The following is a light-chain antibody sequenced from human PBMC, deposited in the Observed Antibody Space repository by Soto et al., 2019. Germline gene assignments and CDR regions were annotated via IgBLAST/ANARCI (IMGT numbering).Light chain of an antibody. J-gene: IGLJ3*02. CDR3: QSYDSSLRGGV. CDR1: SSNIGAGYD. Sequence: QAVVTQPPSVSGAPGQRVTISCTGSSSNIGAGYDVHWYQQLPGTAPKLLIYDNNNRPAGVPDRFSPSKSGTSASLAITGLQAEDEADYYCQSYDSSLRGGVFGGGTKLTVL. CDR2: DNN. V-gene: IGLV1-40*01.